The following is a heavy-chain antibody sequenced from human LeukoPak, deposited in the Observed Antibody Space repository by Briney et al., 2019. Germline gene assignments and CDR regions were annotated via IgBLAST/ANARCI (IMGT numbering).Heavy chain of an antibody. D-gene: IGHD3-9*01. CDR2: ISSSSSYI. CDR3: ARSDRDSDWFIDDY. V-gene: IGHV3-21*01. J-gene: IGHJ4*02. Sequence: GGSLRLSCAASVFTFSSYSMNWVRQAPGKGLEWVSSISSSSSYIYYADSVKGRFTISRDNAKNSLYLQMNSLRAEDTAVYYCARSDRDSDWFIDDYWGQGTLVTVSS. CDR1: VFTFSSYS.